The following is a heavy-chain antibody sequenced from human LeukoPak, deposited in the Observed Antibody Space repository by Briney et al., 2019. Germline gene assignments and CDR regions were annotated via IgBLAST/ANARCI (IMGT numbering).Heavy chain of an antibody. CDR1: GITLSNYS. CDR3: AKRGVVIRVILVGFHKEAYYFDS. Sequence: GGSLRLSCAVSGITLSNYSMSWVRQAPGKGLEWVAGISGSGGGTIYADSVKGRFTISRDNPKNTLYLQMNSLRAEDTAVYFCAKRGVVIRVILVGFHKEAYYFDSWGQGALVTVSS. V-gene: IGHV3-23*01. CDR2: ISGSGGGT. D-gene: IGHD3-22*01. J-gene: IGHJ4*02.